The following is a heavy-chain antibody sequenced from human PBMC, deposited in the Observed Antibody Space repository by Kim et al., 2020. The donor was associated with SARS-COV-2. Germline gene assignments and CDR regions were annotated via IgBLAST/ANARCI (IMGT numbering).Heavy chain of an antibody. Sequence: YYTDSGKGRFTISRGNSKNTLYLQMSTLRAEDTAVYYCAKASLPPGYCDYWGQGTLVTVSS. J-gene: IGHJ4*02. D-gene: IGHD3-10*01. CDR3: AKASLPPGYCDY. V-gene: IGHV3-23*01.